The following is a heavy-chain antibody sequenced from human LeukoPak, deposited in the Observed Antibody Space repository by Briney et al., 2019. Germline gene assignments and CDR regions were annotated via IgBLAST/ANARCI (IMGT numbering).Heavy chain of an antibody. CDR2: IKTDGSEI. V-gene: IGHV3-7*01. D-gene: IGHD2-2*01. CDR1: GFTFSSYW. J-gene: IGHJ5*02. Sequence: GGSLRLSCVASGFTFSSYWMTWVRQAPGKGLEWVANIKTDGSEIYYEDFAKGRFTISRDNAKNSLYLQMNSLRAEDTAVYYCARVGYCSSTSCYGPGPWGQGTLVTVSS. CDR3: ARVGYCSSTSCYGPGP.